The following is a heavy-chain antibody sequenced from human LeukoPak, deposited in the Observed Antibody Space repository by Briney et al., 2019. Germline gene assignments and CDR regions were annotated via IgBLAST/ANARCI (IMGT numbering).Heavy chain of an antibody. CDR1: GFTFSNVW. CDR3: AQKGGADI. D-gene: IGHD2-15*01. CDR2: ISSSSSSSI. V-gene: IGHV3-48*02. Sequence: PGGSLRLSCAASGFTFSNVWMSWVRQAPGKGLEWVSYISSSSSSSISYADSVKGRFTISRDNAKNALYLQMNSLRKEDTAVYYCAQKGGADIWGRGTLVTVSS. J-gene: IGHJ4*02.